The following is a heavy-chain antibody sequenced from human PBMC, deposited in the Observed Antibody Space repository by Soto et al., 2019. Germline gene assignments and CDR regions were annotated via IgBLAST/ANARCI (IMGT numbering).Heavy chain of an antibody. CDR2: IYATGST. J-gene: IGHJ4*02. V-gene: IGHV4-4*02. CDR1: SVSVSSGYW. Sequence: QVHLQESGPGLVKPSGTLSLTCAVSSVSVSSGYWWSWVRPPPGKGLEWIGEIYATGSTNYNPSLKSRVTMLIDKSEKQFSLNLNSVTAADTAGYYCVASSGWWYLGHCGQGTMVTVSS. D-gene: IGHD2-15*01. CDR3: VASSGWWYLGH.